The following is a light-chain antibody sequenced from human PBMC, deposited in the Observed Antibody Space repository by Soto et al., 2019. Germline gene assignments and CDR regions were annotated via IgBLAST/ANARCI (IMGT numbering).Light chain of an antibody. CDR1: QDISNY. Sequence: DIQMTQSPSSLSASVGDRVTITCQASQDISNYLNWYQQKPGKAPKLLISDASNLEIGVPSRFSGSGSGTDFTFTISSLQPEDIATYYCQKFDNLPIAFGQGTRLEIK. CDR2: DAS. V-gene: IGKV1-33*01. CDR3: QKFDNLPIA. J-gene: IGKJ5*01.